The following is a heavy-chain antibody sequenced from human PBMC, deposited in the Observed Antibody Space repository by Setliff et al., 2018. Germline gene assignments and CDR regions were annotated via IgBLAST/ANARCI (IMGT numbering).Heavy chain of an antibody. CDR1: GFTFSTYR. J-gene: IGHJ3*01. CDR3: ARQYQSSAWYGDAFDV. Sequence: PGGSLRLSCAASGFTFSTYRMNWVRQAPGKGLEWVSSISSSSSHIYYADSVKGRFTISRDNAKNSLYLQMNSLRAEDTAVYYCARQYQSSAWYGDAFDVWGQGTMVTVSS. D-gene: IGHD6-19*01. CDR2: ISSSSSHI. V-gene: IGHV3-21*01.